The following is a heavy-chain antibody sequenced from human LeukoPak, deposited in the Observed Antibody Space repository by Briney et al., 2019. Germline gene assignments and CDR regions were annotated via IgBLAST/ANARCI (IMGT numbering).Heavy chain of an antibody. CDR2: IKQDGSEK. D-gene: IGHD3-22*01. Sequence: PGGSLRLTCAASGFTFSSYWMSWVRQAPGKGLEWVANIKQDGSEKYYVDSVKGRFTISRDNAKNSLYLQMNSLRAGDTAVYYCARALTYYYDSSGTDAFDIWGQGTMVTVSS. CDR3: ARALTYYYDSSGTDAFDI. CDR1: GFTFSSYW. V-gene: IGHV3-7*04. J-gene: IGHJ3*02.